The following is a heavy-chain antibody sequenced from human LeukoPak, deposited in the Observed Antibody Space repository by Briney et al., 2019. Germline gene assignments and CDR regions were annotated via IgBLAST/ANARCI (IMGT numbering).Heavy chain of an antibody. D-gene: IGHD2-15*01. CDR1: GGSFSGYY. J-gene: IGHJ6*02. CDR3: ARVRYYRYCSGGSCPYYGMDV. V-gene: IGHV4-34*01. Sequence: SETLSLTCAVYGGSFSGYYWSWIRQPPGKGLEWIGEINHSGSTNYNPSLKSRVTISVDTSKNQFSLKLSSVTAADTAVYYCARVRYYRYCSGGSCPYYGMDVWGQGTTVTVSS. CDR2: INHSGST.